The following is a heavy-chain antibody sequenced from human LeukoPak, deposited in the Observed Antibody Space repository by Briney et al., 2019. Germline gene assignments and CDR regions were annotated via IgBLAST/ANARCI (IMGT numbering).Heavy chain of an antibody. CDR3: AKSRADSGGWYSSTWFDP. D-gene: IGHD6-19*01. J-gene: IGHJ5*02. Sequence: GGSLRLSCAASGFTFSSYAMSWVRQAPGKGLEWVSALSGSGGSTYYADSVKVRFTISRDNSKNTLYLQMNSLRAEDTAVYYCAKSRADSGGWYSSTWFDPWGQGTLVTVSS. CDR2: LSGSGGST. V-gene: IGHV3-23*01. CDR1: GFTFSSYA.